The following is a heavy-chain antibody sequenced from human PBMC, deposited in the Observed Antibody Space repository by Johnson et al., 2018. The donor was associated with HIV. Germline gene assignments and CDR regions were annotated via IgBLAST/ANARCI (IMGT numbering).Heavy chain of an antibody. CDR2: TWYDGSNK. D-gene: IGHD3-3*01. CDR1: GLTFSSYG. CDR3: AKDGLGLGVVIDFDV. V-gene: IGHV3-33*06. J-gene: IGHJ3*01. Sequence: VQLVESGGGVVQPGRSLRLSCAASGLTFSSYGMHWVRQAPGKGLEWVAVTWYDGSNKYYADSVKGRFTISRDNSKNTLHMQMNSLRAEDTAMYYCAKDGLGLGVVIDFDVWGQGTMVIVSS.